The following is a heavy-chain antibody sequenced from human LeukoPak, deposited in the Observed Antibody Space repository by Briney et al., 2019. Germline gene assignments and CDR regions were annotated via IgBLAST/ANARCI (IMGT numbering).Heavy chain of an antibody. V-gene: IGHV3-43*01. Sequence: GGSLRLSCAASGFTFNSYWMSWVRQAPGKGLEWVSLISWDGDTTYYADSVKGRFTISRDNSKNSQYLQMNSLRIEDTALYFCAKGRGLIGGAFDIWGQGTMVTVSS. J-gene: IGHJ3*02. D-gene: IGHD3-22*01. CDR3: AKGRGLIGGAFDI. CDR1: GFTFNSYW. CDR2: ISWDGDTT.